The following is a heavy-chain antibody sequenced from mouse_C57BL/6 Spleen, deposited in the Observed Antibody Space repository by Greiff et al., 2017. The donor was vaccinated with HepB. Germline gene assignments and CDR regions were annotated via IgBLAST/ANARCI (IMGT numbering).Heavy chain of an antibody. D-gene: IGHD1-1*01. V-gene: IGHV5-17*01. J-gene: IGHJ1*03. CDR3: ARPRYYGSSYGYFDV. CDR2: ISSGSSTI. Sequence: EVKLVESGGGLVKPGGSLKLSCAASGFTFSDYGMHWVRQAPEKGLEWVAYISSGSSTIYYADTVKGRFTISRDNAKNTLFLQMTSLRSEDTAMYYCARPRYYGSSYGYFDVWGTGTTVTVSS. CDR1: GFTFSDYG.